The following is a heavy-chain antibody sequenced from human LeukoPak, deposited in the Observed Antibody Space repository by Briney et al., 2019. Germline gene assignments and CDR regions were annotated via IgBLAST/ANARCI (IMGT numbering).Heavy chain of an antibody. J-gene: IGHJ2*01. Sequence: GGSLRLSCAASGFTFSGSAMHWVRQASGKGLEWVGRIRGKANSYATAYAASVKGRFTISRDDSKNTAYLQMSSLKTEDTAVYYCAKVPITMIVVVPRSYWYFDLWGRGTLVTVSS. CDR2: IRGKANSYAT. D-gene: IGHD3-22*01. V-gene: IGHV3-73*01. CDR3: AKVPITMIVVVPRSYWYFDL. CDR1: GFTFSGSA.